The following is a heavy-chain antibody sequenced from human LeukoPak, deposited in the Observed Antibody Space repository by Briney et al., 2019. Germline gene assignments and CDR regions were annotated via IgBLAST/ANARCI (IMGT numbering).Heavy chain of an antibody. J-gene: IGHJ6*02. CDR1: GYSFTSYW. CDR2: IYPGDSDT. CDR3: ARLAQQLVHDYYYGMDV. V-gene: IGHV5-51*01. D-gene: IGHD6-13*01. Sequence: GESLKISCKGSGYSFTSYWIGWVRQMPGKGLEWMGIIYPGDSDTRYSPSFQGQVTISADKSISTAYLQWSSLKASDTAMYYCARLAQQLVHDYYYGMDVWGQGTTVTVSS.